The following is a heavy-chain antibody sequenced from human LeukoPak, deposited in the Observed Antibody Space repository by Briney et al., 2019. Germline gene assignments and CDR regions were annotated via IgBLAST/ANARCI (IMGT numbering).Heavy chain of an antibody. Sequence: PGGSLRLSCVASGFSFSNYAMTWVRQAPGKGLQWVSSSAASGGNIFYADSVKGRFTISRDNSKNTLYLQMDSLGADDTAVYYCAKDFGRNLGGPGYWGRGTLVIVSS. CDR1: GFSFSNYA. CDR2: SAASGGNI. CDR3: AKDFGRNLGGPGY. V-gene: IGHV3-23*01. D-gene: IGHD1-14*01. J-gene: IGHJ4*02.